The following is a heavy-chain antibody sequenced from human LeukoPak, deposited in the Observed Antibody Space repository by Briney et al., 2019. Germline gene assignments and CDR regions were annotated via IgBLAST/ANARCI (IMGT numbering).Heavy chain of an antibody. J-gene: IGHJ4*02. CDR1: GGSININY. CDR2: VYHSGST. CDR3: ARGLGPDGGDF. V-gene: IGHV4-59*01. Sequence: SETLSLTCTVSGGSININYWSWIRQPPGKGLEWIGYVYHSGSTNYNPSLKSRVTISLDPSKTHFSLQLTSVTAADTAVYFCARGLGPDGGDFWGQGTLVIVSS.